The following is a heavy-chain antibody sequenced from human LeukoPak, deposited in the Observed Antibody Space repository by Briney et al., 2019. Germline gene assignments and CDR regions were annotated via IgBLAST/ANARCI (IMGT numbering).Heavy chain of an antibody. CDR2: ISYDGSSK. J-gene: IGHJ4*02. D-gene: IGHD2-8*01. CDR3: AEERDRDGYFRY. CDR1: GFTFSNSA. V-gene: IGHV3-30-3*02. Sequence: GGSLRLSCAASGFTFSNSAMRWVRQAPGKGLEWLTFISYDGSSKYYADAAKGRFTISRDNSKNTLYLEMSSLGLQDTAVYYCAEERDRDGYFRYWGQGTLVTVSS.